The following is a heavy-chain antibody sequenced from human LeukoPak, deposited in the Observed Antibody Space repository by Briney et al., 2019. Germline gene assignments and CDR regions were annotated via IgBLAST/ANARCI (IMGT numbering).Heavy chain of an antibody. Sequence: ASVTVSCKASGYTFTAYFVHWVRQAPGQGLEGMGWINLNSCGTNYAQKFQGRVTLTRDTSISTAYMELSRLSSDDTAVYYCARLARTLIPFDYWGQGTLVTVSS. J-gene: IGHJ4*02. CDR2: INLNSCGT. CDR1: GYTFTAYF. D-gene: IGHD1-1*01. V-gene: IGHV1-2*02. CDR3: ARLARTLIPFDY.